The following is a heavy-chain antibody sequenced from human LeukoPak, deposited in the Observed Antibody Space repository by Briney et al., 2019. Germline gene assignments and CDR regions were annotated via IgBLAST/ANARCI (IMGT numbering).Heavy chain of an antibody. D-gene: IGHD5-24*01. Sequence: PSETLSLTCAVAGGSISSSNWWSWVRQPPGKGLEWIGEIYHSGSTNYNPSLKSRVTISVDTSKNQFSLKLSSVTAADTAVYYCARDTRDKDAFDISGQGTMVTVSS. CDR3: ARDTRDKDAFDI. J-gene: IGHJ3*02. V-gene: IGHV4-4*02. CDR1: GGSISSSNW. CDR2: IYHSGST.